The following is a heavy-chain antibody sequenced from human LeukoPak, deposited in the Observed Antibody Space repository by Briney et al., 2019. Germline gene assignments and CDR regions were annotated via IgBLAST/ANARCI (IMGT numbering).Heavy chain of an antibody. Sequence: GGSLRLSCAAAGFTFSSNPMSWVRQAPGKGLEWVSVIYSGGSTDYKDSVKDRFIISRDNSKNTLYLQMNSLRAEDTAVYYCAKEMATMNAFDIWGQGTMVTVSS. V-gene: IGHV3-66*01. CDR2: IYSGGST. CDR3: AKEMATMNAFDI. D-gene: IGHD5-24*01. J-gene: IGHJ3*02. CDR1: GFTFSSNP.